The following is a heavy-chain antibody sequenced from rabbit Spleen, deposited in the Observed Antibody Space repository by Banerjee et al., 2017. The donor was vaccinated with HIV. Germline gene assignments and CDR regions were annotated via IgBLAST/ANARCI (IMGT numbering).Heavy chain of an antibody. CDR3: ARDTVYAAYAGFGHATLHYFDL. D-gene: IGHD6-1*01. Sequence: QSLEESGGDLVKPGASLTLTCTASGFSFTYIDYLCWVRQPPGKGPEWIACVAAGVSLTSYYATWAKGRFTISKTSSTTVTLQMTSLTAADTATYFCARDTVYAAYAGFGHATLHYFDLWGPGTLVTVS. CDR2: VAAGVSLTS. J-gene: IGHJ4*01. CDR1: GFSFTYIDY. V-gene: IGHV1S40*01.